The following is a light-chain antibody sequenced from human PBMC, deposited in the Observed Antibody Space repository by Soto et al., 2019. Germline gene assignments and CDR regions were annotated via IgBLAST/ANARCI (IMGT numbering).Light chain of an antibody. CDR3: QQYNSYRLT. CDR2: KAS. Sequence: DIQMTQSPSTLSASVGDRVTITCRASQSISSWLAWYQQKPGKAPKLLIYKASSLESGVPSRFSGSGSGTEFTLTISSLQPDDFATYYCQQYNSYRLTFGGVTKVEIK. J-gene: IGKJ4*01. CDR1: QSISSW. V-gene: IGKV1-5*03.